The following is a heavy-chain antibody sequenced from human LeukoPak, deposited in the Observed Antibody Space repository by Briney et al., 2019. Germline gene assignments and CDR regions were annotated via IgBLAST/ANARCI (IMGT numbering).Heavy chain of an antibody. V-gene: IGHV4-30-4*01. CDR2: IYYSGST. CDR1: GGSISSGDYY. D-gene: IGHD5-12*01. J-gene: IGHJ5*02. CDR3: ARDRALGWLRDSWFDP. Sequence: PSETLSLTCTVSGGSISSGDYYWSWIRQPPGKGLEWIGYIYYSGSTYYNPSLKSRVTISVDTPKNQFSLKLSSVTAADTAVYYCARDRALGWLRDSWFDPWGQGTLVTVPS.